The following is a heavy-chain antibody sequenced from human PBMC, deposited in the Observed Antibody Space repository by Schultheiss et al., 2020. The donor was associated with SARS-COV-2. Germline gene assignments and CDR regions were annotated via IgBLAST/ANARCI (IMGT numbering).Heavy chain of an antibody. V-gene: IGHV4-34*01. Sequence: SETLSLTCAVYGGSFSGYYWSWIRQPPGKGLEWIGEFNHSGSTNYNPSLKSRVTISVDTSKNQFSLKLSSVTAADTAVYYCARSQGSYCSGGSCYSRNAFDIWGQGTMVTVSS. D-gene: IGHD2-15*01. CDR1: GGSFSGYY. CDR3: ARSQGSYCSGGSCYSRNAFDI. CDR2: FNHSGST. J-gene: IGHJ3*02.